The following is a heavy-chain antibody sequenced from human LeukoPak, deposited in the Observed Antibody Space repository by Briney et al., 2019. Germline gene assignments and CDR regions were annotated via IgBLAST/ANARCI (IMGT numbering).Heavy chain of an antibody. Sequence: ASVKVSCKASGYTFTSYGISWVRQAPGQGLEWMGWISAYNGNTNYAQKLQGRVTMTTDTSTSTAYMELRSLRSDDTAVYYCAGPLHTASEYYFDYWGQGTLVTVSS. CDR1: GYTFTSYG. V-gene: IGHV1-18*01. CDR2: ISAYNGNT. J-gene: IGHJ4*02. D-gene: IGHD5-18*01. CDR3: AGPLHTASEYYFDY.